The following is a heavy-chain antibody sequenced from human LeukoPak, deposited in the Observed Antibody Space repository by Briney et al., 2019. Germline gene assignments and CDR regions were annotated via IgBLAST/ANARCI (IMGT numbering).Heavy chain of an antibody. D-gene: IGHD4-17*01. V-gene: IGHV3-30*18. CDR2: ISYDGSNK. CDR3: AKEEPNGDYFEAFDI. CDR1: GFTFSSYG. Sequence: GGSLRLSCAASGFTFSSYGMHWVRQAPGKGLEWVAVISYDGSNKYYADSVKGRFTISRDNSKNTLYLQMNSLRAEDTAVYYCAKEEPNGDYFEAFDIWGQGTMVTVSS. J-gene: IGHJ3*02.